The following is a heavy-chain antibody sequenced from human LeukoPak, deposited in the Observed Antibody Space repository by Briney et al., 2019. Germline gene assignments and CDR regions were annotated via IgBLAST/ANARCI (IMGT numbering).Heavy chain of an antibody. V-gene: IGHV4-61*02. J-gene: IGHJ3*02. CDR1: GGSIRSDRYY. D-gene: IGHD4-23*01. CDR2: IYTSGST. Sequence: SETLSLTCTVSGGSIRSDRYYWSWIRQPAEKGLEWIGRIYTSGSTNYNPSLKSRVTISVDTSKNQFSLKLNSVTAADTAVYYCARAAVVDDAFDIWGQGTMVTVSS. CDR3: ARAAVVDDAFDI.